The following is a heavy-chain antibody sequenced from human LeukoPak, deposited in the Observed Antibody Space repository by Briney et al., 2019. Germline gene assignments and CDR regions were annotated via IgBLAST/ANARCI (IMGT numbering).Heavy chain of an antibody. CDR3: AREGYYDISTGYYINWLDP. V-gene: IGHV4-39*07. J-gene: IGHJ5*02. CDR1: GGSISSSSYY. Sequence: PSETLSLTCTVSGGSISSSSYYWGWIRQPPGKGLEWIGSVYYSGSTSYNPSLTSRVTLSVDASNQFSLKLSSVTAADTAVYYCAREGYYDISTGYYINWLDPWGQGTLVTVSS. CDR2: VYYSGST. D-gene: IGHD3-9*01.